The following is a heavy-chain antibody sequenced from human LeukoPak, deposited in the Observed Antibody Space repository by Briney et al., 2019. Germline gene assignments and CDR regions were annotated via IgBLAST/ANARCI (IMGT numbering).Heavy chain of an antibody. CDR1: GFIVSHHW. CDR2: LNPDGAVT. CDR3: ARSRASSHNDFDH. D-gene: IGHD1-26*01. V-gene: IGHV3-74*01. J-gene: IGHJ4*02. Sequence: GGSLRLSCKGSGFIVSHHWLHWVRQGPGGGLVWVARLNPDGAVTDHADSVRGRFTISRDSATDIVYLQMDSLTVGDTGIYYCARSRASSHNDFDHWGQGTLVTVSA.